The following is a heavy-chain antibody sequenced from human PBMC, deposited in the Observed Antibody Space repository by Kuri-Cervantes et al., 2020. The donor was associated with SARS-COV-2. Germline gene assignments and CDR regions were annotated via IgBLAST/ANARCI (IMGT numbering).Heavy chain of an antibody. CDR2: ITSSSSTV. Sequence: GESLKISCAASGFTLGTYSMNWVRQAPGKGLEWLSYITSSSSTVYYADSVKGRFSISRDNAKNSLYLQMNSLRAEDTAVYYCARGKHYARAKIGEDGLDIWGQGTMVTVSS. CDR3: ARGKHYARAKIGEDGLDI. D-gene: IGHD2-2*01. CDR1: GFTLGTYS. V-gene: IGHV3-48*01. J-gene: IGHJ3*02.